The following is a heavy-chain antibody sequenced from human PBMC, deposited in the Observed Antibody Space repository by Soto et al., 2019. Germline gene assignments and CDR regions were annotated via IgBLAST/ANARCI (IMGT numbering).Heavy chain of an antibody. CDR1: RDTFSKYA. CDR2: IIPIFGSR. D-gene: IGHD3-16*01. CDR3: ARGETYLGV. Sequence: QVQLVQSGAEVKKPGSSVKVYCKASRDTFSKYAFNWVRQAPGQGLEWMGWIIPIFGSRNYAEKFQGRVTITADESTSKAYMELRSLRFEDTAVYYCARGETYLGVWGQGTTVTVSS. V-gene: IGHV1-69*01. J-gene: IGHJ6*02.